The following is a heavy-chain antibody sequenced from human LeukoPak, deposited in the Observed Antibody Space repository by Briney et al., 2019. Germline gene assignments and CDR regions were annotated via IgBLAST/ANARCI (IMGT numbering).Heavy chain of an antibody. CDR1: GFTFSTYA. J-gene: IGHJ4*02. Sequence: GGSLRLSCSASGFTFSTYAMTWVRQAPGKGLEWVSAVSGSGTGASYAESVQGRFTISRDNSKNTLYLQMNSQRAEDTAIYYCAKGLYQYFGSGSYTLDHWGQGTQVIVSS. CDR2: VSGSGTGA. V-gene: IGHV3-23*01. D-gene: IGHD3-10*01. CDR3: AKGLYQYFGSGSYTLDH.